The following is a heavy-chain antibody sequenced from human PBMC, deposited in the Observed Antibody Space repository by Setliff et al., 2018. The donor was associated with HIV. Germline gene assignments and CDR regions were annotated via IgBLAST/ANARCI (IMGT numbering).Heavy chain of an antibody. J-gene: IGHJ4*02. CDR3: ARGRYSSGLTDY. D-gene: IGHD6-19*01. CDR2: MNPKSGNS. V-gene: IGHV1-8*02. Sequence: ASVKVSCKASGYTFTSYGISWARQAPGQGLDWMGWMNPKSGNSGHAQKFQGRITMTRNTSITTAYMELISLKSEDTAVYYCARGRYSSGLTDYWGQGTLVTVSS. CDR1: GYTFTSYG.